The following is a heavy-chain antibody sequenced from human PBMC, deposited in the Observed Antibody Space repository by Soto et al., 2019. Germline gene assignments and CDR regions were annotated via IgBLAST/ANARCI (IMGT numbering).Heavy chain of an antibody. J-gene: IGHJ4*02. CDR1: GFTFTNYG. D-gene: IGHD5-12*01. CDR2: VSFGGNSQ. CDR3: AKDQGYTGYEYFDY. V-gene: IGHV3-30*18. Sequence: PGGALRLSCAASGFTFTNYGMHWVRQAPGKGLERVAAVSFGGNSQYYVDSVKGRFTISRDNSKYTVYVHMNSLKADDTAVYYCAKDQGYTGYEYFDYWGQGTLVTVSS.